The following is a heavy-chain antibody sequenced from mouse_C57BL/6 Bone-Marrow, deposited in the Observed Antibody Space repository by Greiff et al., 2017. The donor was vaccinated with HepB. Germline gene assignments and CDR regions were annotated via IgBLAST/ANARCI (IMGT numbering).Heavy chain of an antibody. CDR1: GYAFTNYL. CDR2: INPGSGGT. D-gene: IGHD1-1*01. CDR3: ARSPDLRNDFDY. J-gene: IGHJ2*01. V-gene: IGHV1-54*01. Sequence: QVQLQQSGAELVRPGTSVKVSCKASGYAFTNYLIEWVKQRPGQGLEWIGVINPGSGGTNYNEKFKGKATLTADKSSSTAYMQLSSLTSEDSAVYFCARSPDLRNDFDYWGQGTTLTVSS.